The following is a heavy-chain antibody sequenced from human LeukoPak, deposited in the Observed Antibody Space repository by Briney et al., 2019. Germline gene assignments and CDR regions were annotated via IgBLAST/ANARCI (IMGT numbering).Heavy chain of an antibody. CDR1: GYTFTSYG. Sequence: GASVKVSCKASGYTFTSYGISWVRQAPGQGLEWMGWISAYNGNTNYAQKLQGRVTMTTDTSTSTAYMELRSLRSDDTAVYYCARVSLAGTGYYYYYMDVWGKGTTVTVSS. V-gene: IGHV1-18*01. CDR3: ARVSLAGTGYYYYYMDV. D-gene: IGHD6-13*01. CDR2: ISAYNGNT. J-gene: IGHJ6*03.